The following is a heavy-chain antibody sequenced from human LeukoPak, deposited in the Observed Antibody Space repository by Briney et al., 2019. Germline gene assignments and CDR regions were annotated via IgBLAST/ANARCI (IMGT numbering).Heavy chain of an antibody. V-gene: IGHV1-2*02. D-gene: IGHD4-17*01. Sequence: GASVKVSCKASGYTFTGYYMHWVRQAPGQGLEWMGWINPNSGGTNYAQKFQGRVTMTRDASISTAYMELSRLRSDDTAVYYCARGHTVTTSDIDYWGQGTLVTVSS. CDR1: GYTFTGYY. J-gene: IGHJ4*02. CDR3: ARGHTVTTSDIDY. CDR2: INPNSGGT.